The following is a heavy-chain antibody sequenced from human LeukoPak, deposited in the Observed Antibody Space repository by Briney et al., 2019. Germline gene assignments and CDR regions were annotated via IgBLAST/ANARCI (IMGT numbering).Heavy chain of an antibody. CDR2: IRYDGSNK. Sequence: GGSLRLSCATSGFSFSSYGMHWVRQAPGKGLEWVAFIRYDGSNKYYADSVKGRFTISRDNSKNTLYVQMNSLRAEDTAVYYCAKSQFGYSSSSFDSWGQGTLVTVSS. CDR3: AKSQFGYSSSSFDS. CDR1: GFSFSSYG. D-gene: IGHD6-6*01. V-gene: IGHV3-30*02. J-gene: IGHJ4*02.